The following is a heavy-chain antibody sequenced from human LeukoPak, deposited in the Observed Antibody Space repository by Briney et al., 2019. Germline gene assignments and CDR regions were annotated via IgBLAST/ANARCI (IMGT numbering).Heavy chain of an antibody. CDR1: GYTFTSYD. J-gene: IGHJ4*02. V-gene: IGHV1-8*01. Sequence: ASVKVSCKASGYTFTSYDINWVRQATGQGLEWMGWMNPNSGNTGYAQKFQGRVTMTRNTSISTAYMELSSLRSEDTAVYYCARGRFYDYIGGSLGGYYFDYWGQGTLVTVSS. CDR3: ARGRFYDYIGGSLGGYYFDY. D-gene: IGHD3-16*01. CDR2: MNPNSGNT.